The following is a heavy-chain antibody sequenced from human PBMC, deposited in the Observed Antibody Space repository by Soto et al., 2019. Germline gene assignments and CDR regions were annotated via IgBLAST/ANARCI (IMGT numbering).Heavy chain of an antibody. CDR2: IYHSGVT. J-gene: IGHJ5*02. D-gene: IGHD1-1*01. CDR3: ARDQLEGNWFDP. V-gene: IGHV4-30-2*01. Sequence: SETLSLTCAVSGGSISSGGYSWNWIRQPPGKGLEWIGYIYHSGVTLYNPSLKNRVSISVDKSKNQFSPKLTSVTAADTAVYYCARDQLEGNWFDPWGQGVLVTVS. CDR1: GGSISSGGYS.